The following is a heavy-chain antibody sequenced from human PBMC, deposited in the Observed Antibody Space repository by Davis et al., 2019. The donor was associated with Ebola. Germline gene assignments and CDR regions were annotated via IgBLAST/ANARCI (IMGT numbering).Heavy chain of an antibody. CDR1: GFIVSSNE. Sequence: PGGSLRLSCAASGFIVSSNEMSWVRQAPGKGLECVSSISGGNTYYADSVKGRFTISRDNAKNSLYLQMNSLRAEDTAVYYCARDPGSSWYFMDVWGKGTTVAVSS. V-gene: IGHV3-38-3*01. D-gene: IGHD6-13*01. CDR3: ARDPGSSWYFMDV. J-gene: IGHJ6*04. CDR2: ISGGNT.